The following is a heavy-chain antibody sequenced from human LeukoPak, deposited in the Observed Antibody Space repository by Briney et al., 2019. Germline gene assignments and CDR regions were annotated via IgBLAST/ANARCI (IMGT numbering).Heavy chain of an antibody. CDR1: GYTFTNYY. D-gene: IGHD3-10*01. CDR3: ARDRSGPYDY. Sequence: ASVKVSCKASGYTFTNYYTHWVRQAPGQGLEWMGWISAYNGNTNYAQKLQGRVTMTTDTSTSTAYMELRSLRSDDTAVYYCARDRSGPYDYWGQGTLVTVSS. V-gene: IGHV1-18*04. J-gene: IGHJ4*02. CDR2: ISAYNGNT.